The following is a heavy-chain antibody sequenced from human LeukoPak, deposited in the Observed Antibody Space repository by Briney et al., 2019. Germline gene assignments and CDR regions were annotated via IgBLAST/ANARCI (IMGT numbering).Heavy chain of an antibody. CDR2: ISSSSSYI. V-gene: IGHV3-21*01. J-gene: IGHJ4*02. Sequence: GGSLRLSCAASGFTFSSYSMNWVRQAPGKGLGWVSSISSSSSYIYYADSVKGRFTISRDNAKNSLYLQMNSLRAEDTAVYYCARVTPVYCSGGSCYGKDFDYWGQGTLVTVSS. D-gene: IGHD2-15*01. CDR1: GFTFSSYS. CDR3: ARVTPVYCSGGSCYGKDFDY.